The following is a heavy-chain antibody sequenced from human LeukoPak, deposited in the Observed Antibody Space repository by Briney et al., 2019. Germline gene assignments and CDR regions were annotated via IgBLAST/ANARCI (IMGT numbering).Heavy chain of an antibody. CDR1: GFTFSSYG. CDR2: ISYDGSNR. J-gene: IGHJ4*02. Sequence: GGSLRLSCAASGFTFSSYGMHWVRQAPGKGLEWVAVISYDGSNRYYADSVKGRFTISRDNSKNTLYLQMNSLRAEDTAVYYCAKAPPLVVTAILDYWGQGTLVTVSS. D-gene: IGHD2-21*02. V-gene: IGHV3-30*18. CDR3: AKAPPLVVTAILDY.